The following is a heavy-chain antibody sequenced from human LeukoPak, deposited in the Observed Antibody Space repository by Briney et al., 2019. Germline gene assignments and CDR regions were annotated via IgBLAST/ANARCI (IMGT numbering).Heavy chain of an antibody. CDR1: GYTFSSYG. CDR2: ISVYNGNT. Sequence: DSVKVSCKASGYTFSSYGISWVRRAPGQGLEWMGWISVYNGNTNNIQKLQGRVTMNRDTSTNNAYMELRSLRSDDTAVYYCARDAYTSGADYWGQGTLVTVSS. V-gene: IGHV1-18*01. J-gene: IGHJ4*02. CDR3: ARDAYTSGADY. D-gene: IGHD3-16*01.